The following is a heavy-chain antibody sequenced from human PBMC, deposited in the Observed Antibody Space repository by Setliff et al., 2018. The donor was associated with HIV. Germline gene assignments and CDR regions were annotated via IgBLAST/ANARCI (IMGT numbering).Heavy chain of an antibody. V-gene: IGHV7-4-1*01. CDR3: ARDPQWRPSLEDWFDP. J-gene: IGHJ5*02. D-gene: IGHD2-2*01. CDR2: INTNTGNP. CDR1: GYTFTSYA. Sequence: ASVKVSCKASGYTFTSYAMNWVRQAPGQGLEWMGWINTNTGNPTYAQGFTGRFVFSLDTSVSTAYLQIGSLKAEDTAVYYCARDPQWRPSLEDWFDPWGQGTLVTVS.